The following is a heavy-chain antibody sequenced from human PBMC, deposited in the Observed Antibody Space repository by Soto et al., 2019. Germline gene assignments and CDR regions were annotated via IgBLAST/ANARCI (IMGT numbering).Heavy chain of an antibody. CDR3: ASHRGGAFSQRYFDY. CDR1: GDSITNNDYY. V-gene: IGHV4-39*01. J-gene: IGHJ4*02. Sequence: QLQLQESGPGLVKPSETLSLTCTVSGDSITNNDYYWDWIRQSPGKGLEWIGSIYYDGTTYYNPSLKSRVSMSVTTSMDTCSVKLNSVTATDTAMYCGASHRGGAFSQRYFDYWGQGTLVTVSS. D-gene: IGHD1-26*01. CDR2: IYYDGTT.